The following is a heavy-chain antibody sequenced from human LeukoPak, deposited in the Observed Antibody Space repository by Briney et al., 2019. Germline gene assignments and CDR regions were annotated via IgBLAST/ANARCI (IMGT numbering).Heavy chain of an antibody. J-gene: IGHJ4*02. V-gene: IGHV4-59*01. CDR2: IYYSGST. D-gene: IGHD6-19*01. CDR1: GGSISSYY. Sequence: SETLSLTCTVSGGSISSYYWSWLRQPPGKGLEWIGYIYYSGSTNYNPSLKSRVTISVDTSKNQFSLKLSSVTAADTAVYYCAREGGPSGWYANLDYWGQGTLVTVSS. CDR3: AREGGPSGWYANLDY.